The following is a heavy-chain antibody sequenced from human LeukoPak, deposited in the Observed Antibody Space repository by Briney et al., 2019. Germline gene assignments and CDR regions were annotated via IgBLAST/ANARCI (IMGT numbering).Heavy chain of an antibody. J-gene: IGHJ4*02. V-gene: IGHV1-2*02. D-gene: IGHD6-19*01. CDR3: ARRRYSSGQIDY. CDR1: GYTFTGYY. CDR2: INPNSGGT. Sequence: GASVKVSCKASGYTFTGYYMHWVRQAPGQGLEGIACINPNSGGTNYAQKFRGRVTISVDTSKKQFSLKLSAVTAADTAVYYCARRRYSSGQIDYWGQGTLVTVSS.